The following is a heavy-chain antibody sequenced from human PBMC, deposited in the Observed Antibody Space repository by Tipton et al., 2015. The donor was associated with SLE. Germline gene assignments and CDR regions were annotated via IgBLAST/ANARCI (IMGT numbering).Heavy chain of an antibody. CDR1: DGSISSRNYY. Sequence: TLSLTCTVSDGSISSRNYYWGWIRPPPVKTLEWVGSIFYTGSTYYNPSLKSRVSFSIDTSKNQFSLKLNSVTAADTAVYYCARRHYSVPLDNCGQLPLLPFSS. CDR2: IFYTGST. CDR3: ARRHYSVPLDN. J-gene: IGHJ4*02. V-gene: IGHV4-39*07. D-gene: IGHD5/OR15-5a*01.